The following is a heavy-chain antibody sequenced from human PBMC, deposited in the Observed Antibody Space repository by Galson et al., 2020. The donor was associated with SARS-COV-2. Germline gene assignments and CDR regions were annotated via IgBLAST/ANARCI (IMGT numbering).Heavy chain of an antibody. Sequence: GGSLRLSCAASGFSIRSHWMSWVRQAPGKGLEWVANIKQDGSEKYYADSVKGRFTISSDHAKNSLSLQMNSLRAEDTAIYYWVRYYGSYWVPYDYWGQGTLVTVSS. D-gene: IGHD1-26*01. V-gene: IGHV3-7*01. CDR1: GFSIRSHW. CDR3: VRYYGSYWVPYDY. J-gene: IGHJ4*02. CDR2: IKQDGSEK.